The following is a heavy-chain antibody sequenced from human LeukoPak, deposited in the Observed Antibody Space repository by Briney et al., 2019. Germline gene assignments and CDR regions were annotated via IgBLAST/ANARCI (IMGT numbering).Heavy chain of an antibody. J-gene: IGHJ4*02. CDR3: ARAPYDSSGYYYFDF. CDR2: IYYSGST. V-gene: IGHV4-31*03. D-gene: IGHD3-22*01. Sequence: SETLSLTCTVSGGSISSGGYYWSWIRQHPGKGLEWIGYIYYSGSTYYNPPLKSRVTISVDTSKNQFSLKLSSVTAADTAVYYCARAPYDSSGYYYFDFWGQGTLVTVSS. CDR1: GGSISSGGYY.